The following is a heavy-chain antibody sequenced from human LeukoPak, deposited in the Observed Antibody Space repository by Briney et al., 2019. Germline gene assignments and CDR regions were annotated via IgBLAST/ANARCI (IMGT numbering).Heavy chain of an antibody. D-gene: IGHD2-2*02. Sequence: GGSLRLSCAASGFTFNTYAMSWVRQAPGKGLEWVSAISGSGGSTYYADSVKGRFTISRDNSKNTLYLQMNSLRAEDTAVYYCARKIPSMSYFDYWGQGTLVTVSS. CDR2: ISGSGGST. V-gene: IGHV3-23*01. CDR1: GFTFNTYA. CDR3: ARKIPSMSYFDY. J-gene: IGHJ4*02.